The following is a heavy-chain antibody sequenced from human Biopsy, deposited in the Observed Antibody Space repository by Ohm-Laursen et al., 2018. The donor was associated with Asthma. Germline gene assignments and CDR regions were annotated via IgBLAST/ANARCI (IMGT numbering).Heavy chain of an antibody. CDR2: ISPFTGDT. D-gene: IGHD5-24*01. CDR1: GYTFHSYG. CDR3: ARHPYNFGGFDY. Sequence: SVKVSCNASGYTFHSYGVSWVRQAPGQGLEWMGWISPFTGDTHFGQKFQGRVTMTTGTSTDTAYMELRSLRSDDTAVYYCARHPYNFGGFDYWGQGSLVLVSS. J-gene: IGHJ4*02. V-gene: IGHV1-18*04.